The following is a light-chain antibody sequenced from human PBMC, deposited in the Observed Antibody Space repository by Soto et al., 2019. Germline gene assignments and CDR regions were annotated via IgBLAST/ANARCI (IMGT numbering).Light chain of an antibody. V-gene: IGLV2-11*01. Sequence: QSVLAQPRSVSGSPGQSVTISCSGTSSDVGGYNSVSWYRQFPGKAPKLMIYDVTKRPSGVPDRFSGSKSGNTASLTISGLQAEDEADYYCCSYAASYTLVFGGGTKVTVL. J-gene: IGLJ2*01. CDR2: DVT. CDR3: CSYAASYTLV. CDR1: SSDVGGYNS.